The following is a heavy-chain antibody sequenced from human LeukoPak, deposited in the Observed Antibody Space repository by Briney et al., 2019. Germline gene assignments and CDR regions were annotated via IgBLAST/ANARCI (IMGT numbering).Heavy chain of an antibody. CDR1: GYTFNKYG. CDR3: ARDPSNTSGYYVYHDY. D-gene: IGHD5-12*01. J-gene: IGHJ4*02. CDR2: ISCYNGDT. V-gene: IGHV1-18*01. Sequence: ASVKVSCKASGYTFNKYGISWVRQAPGQGLEWMGWISCYNGDTRYAQKFHGRVTTTKDTSTSTVHMELRSLRSDDTAVYYCARDPSNTSGYYVYHDYWGQGALVTVSS.